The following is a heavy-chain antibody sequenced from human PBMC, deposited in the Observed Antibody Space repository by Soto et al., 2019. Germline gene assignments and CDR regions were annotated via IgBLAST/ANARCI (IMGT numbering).Heavy chain of an antibody. J-gene: IGHJ6*02. CDR2: IYSGGST. D-gene: IGHD1-26*01. CDR1: EFTVSSNY. V-gene: IGHV3-53*01. Sequence: EVLLVESGGCLIQPGVSLRLSCAASEFTVSSNYMNWVRQAPGKGLECVSTIYSGGSTYYADSVKGRFTSSRDNSKNTLYLQMNNLRAEDTAVYYCAGRVGATNYGMDVWGQGTTVTVSS. CDR3: AGRVGATNYGMDV.